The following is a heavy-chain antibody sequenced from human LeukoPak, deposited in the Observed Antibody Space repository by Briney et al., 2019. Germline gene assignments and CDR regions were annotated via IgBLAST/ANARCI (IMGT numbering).Heavy chain of an antibody. J-gene: IGHJ3*02. V-gene: IGHV3-23*01. D-gene: IGHD2-2*01. CDR2: ISGSGGST. CDR3: GKGPGSTSRASGAFDI. CDR1: GFTFSSYA. Sequence: GGSLRLSCAASGFTFSSYAMSWARQAPGKGLEWVSAISGSGGSTYYADSVKGRFTISRDNSKNTLYLQMNSLRAEDTAVYYCGKGPGSTSRASGAFDIWGQGTMVTVSS.